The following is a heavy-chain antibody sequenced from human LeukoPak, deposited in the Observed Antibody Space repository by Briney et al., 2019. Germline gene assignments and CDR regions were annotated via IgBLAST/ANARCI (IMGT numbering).Heavy chain of an antibody. CDR2: ISSSGSGGNT. J-gene: IGHJ2*01. V-gene: IGHV3-23*01. Sequence: GGSLRLSCTASGVTLSSYAMSWARQAPGKGLEWASGISSSGSGGNTYYADSVKGRFTISRDSSKNTLFLHMNTLRAEDTAIYYCAKDRTVRASYWYFDLWGRGTLVTVSS. CDR3: AKDRTVRASYWYFDL. CDR1: GVTLSSYA. D-gene: IGHD4-17*01.